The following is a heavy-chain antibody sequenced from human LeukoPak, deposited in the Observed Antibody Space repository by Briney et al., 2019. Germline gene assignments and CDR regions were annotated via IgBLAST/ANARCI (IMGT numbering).Heavy chain of an antibody. J-gene: IGHJ4*02. V-gene: IGHV4-39*01. CDR3: ARHRSGWLQSSFDY. CDR1: GGSISSSSSY. CDR2: IYYSGRS. D-gene: IGHD5-24*01. Sequence: SDTLSHTCSVSGGSISSSSSYWRWIRQPPGKGLEGIGSIYYSGRSFDNPALKSRVTISVDTSKNQFSLKLSSVTAADTAVYYCARHRSGWLQSSFDYWGQGTLVTVSS.